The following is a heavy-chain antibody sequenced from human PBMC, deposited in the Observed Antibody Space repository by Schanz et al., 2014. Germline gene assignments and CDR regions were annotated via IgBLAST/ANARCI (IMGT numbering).Heavy chain of an antibody. V-gene: IGHV3-23*04. D-gene: IGHD2-15*01. CDR2: ISGNGGST. CDR3: AKVREWWAYYFDY. CDR1: GFTFTTNA. Sequence: EVQLVESGGGLVQPGGSLRLSCAASGFTFTTNAMSWVRQPPGKGLEWVSAISGNGGSTYFADSVKGRCTISRDNSDNTLFLHMNSLRAEDAAVYDCAKVREWWAYYFDYWGQGTLVTVSS. J-gene: IGHJ4*02.